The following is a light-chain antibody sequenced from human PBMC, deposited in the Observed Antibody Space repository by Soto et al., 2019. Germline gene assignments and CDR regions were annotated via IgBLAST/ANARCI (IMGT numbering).Light chain of an antibody. V-gene: IGKV3-20*01. CDR1: QSVTSNY. Sequence: EIVLTQSPGTLSLSPGERATLSCRASQSVTSNYLAWYQQKPGQAPRLLIFSASRRATGIPDRFAGSGSGTDFTLTISRPDPEDFAVYYCQQYHRSPLTFGQGTKVDIK. J-gene: IGKJ1*01. CDR2: SAS. CDR3: QQYHRSPLT.